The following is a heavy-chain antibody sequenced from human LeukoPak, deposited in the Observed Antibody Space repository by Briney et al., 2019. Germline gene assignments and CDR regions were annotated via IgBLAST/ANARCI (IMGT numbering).Heavy chain of an antibody. Sequence: SETLSLTCTVSGGSVSSGSYYWSWIRQPPGKGLEWIGYIYYSGSTNYNPSLKSRVTISVDTSKNQFSLKLSSVTAAHTAVYYCARDRYSGSYWFDYWGQGTLVTVSS. CDR2: IYYSGST. D-gene: IGHD1-26*01. J-gene: IGHJ4*02. CDR1: GGSVSSGSYY. V-gene: IGHV4-61*01. CDR3: ARDRYSGSYWFDY.